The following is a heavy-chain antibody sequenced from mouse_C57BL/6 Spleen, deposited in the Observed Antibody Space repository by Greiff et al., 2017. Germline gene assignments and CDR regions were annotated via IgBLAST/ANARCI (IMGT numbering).Heavy chain of an antibody. J-gene: IGHJ2*01. CDR2: INPNNGGT. V-gene: IGHV1-18*01. CDR3: ARNYDYDGYSFDY. Sequence: VQLQQSGPELVKPGASVKIPCKASGYTFTDYNMDWVKQSHGKSLEWIGDINPNNGGTIYNQKFKRKATMTVDKSSSTAYMELRCLTSKDTAVYYCARNYDYDGYSFDYWGQGTTLTVSS. CDR1: GYTFTDYN. D-gene: IGHD2-4*01.